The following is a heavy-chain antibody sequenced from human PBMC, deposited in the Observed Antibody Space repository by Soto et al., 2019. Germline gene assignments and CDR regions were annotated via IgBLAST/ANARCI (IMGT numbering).Heavy chain of an antibody. D-gene: IGHD3-3*01. V-gene: IGHV1-69*13. J-gene: IGHJ6*02. CDR3: AFIYLWIGCRPRGIDV. Sequence: SVKVSCKASGGTFSSYAISWVRQAPGQGLEWMGGVIPIFGTANYAQKFQGRVTITADESTSTAYMELSSLRSEDTAGYYCAFIYLWIGCRPRGIDVWGQGTTGTVSS. CDR1: GGTFSSYA. CDR2: VIPIFGTA.